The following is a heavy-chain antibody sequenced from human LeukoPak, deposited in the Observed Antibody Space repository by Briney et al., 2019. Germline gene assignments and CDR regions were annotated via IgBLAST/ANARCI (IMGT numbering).Heavy chain of an antibody. CDR3: AKDTYYYDSSGYLTWFDY. CDR2: IKTKTNGGTA. CDR1: GFTFSNAW. D-gene: IGHD3-22*01. Sequence: GGSLRLSCAASGFTFSNAWMSWVRRAPGKGLEWVGRIKTKTNGGTADYTPPVKGRFTISRDDSKNTLYLQMNSLRAEDTAVYYCAKDTYYYDSSGYLTWFDYWGQGTLVTVSS. V-gene: IGHV3-15*01. J-gene: IGHJ4*02.